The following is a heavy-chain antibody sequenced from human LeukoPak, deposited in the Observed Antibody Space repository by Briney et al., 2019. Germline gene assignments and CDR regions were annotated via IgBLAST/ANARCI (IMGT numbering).Heavy chain of an antibody. J-gene: IGHJ4*02. V-gene: IGHV3-48*03. D-gene: IGHD5-18*01. CDR3: AKRGYSYGYHFDY. CDR1: GFTFSSYE. Sequence: GGSLRLSCAASGFTFSSYEMNWVRQAPGKGLEWVSYISSSGSTTYYADSVKGRFTISRDNAKNSLYLQMNSLRAEDTAVYYCAKRGYSYGYHFDYWGQGTLVTVSS. CDR2: ISSSGSTT.